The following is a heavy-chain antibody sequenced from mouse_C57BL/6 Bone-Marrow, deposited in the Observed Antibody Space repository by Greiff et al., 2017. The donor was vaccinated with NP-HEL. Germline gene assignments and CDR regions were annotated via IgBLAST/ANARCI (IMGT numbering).Heavy chain of an antibody. J-gene: IGHJ1*03. D-gene: IGHD3-1*01. CDR1: GYTFTTYS. CDR3: ARGDRAYFAV. Sequence: QVQLQQSGAELVKPGASVKMSCKASGYTFTTYSIEWVKQKPGKSLEWIGNFHPYNDDTKYNEKFKGKATLTVEKSSSTVYLELSRLSSADPAVYYCARGDRAYFAVWGKGPPVTVSP. V-gene: IGHV1-47*01. CDR2: FHPYNDDT.